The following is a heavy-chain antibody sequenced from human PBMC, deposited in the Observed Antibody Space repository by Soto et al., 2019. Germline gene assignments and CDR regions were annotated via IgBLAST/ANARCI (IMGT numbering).Heavy chain of an antibody. J-gene: IGHJ5*02. CDR2: IIPIFGTA. D-gene: IGHD3-3*01. V-gene: IGHV1-69*01. Sequence: QVQLVQSGAEVKKPGSSVKVSCKASGGTFSSYAISWVRQAPGQGLEWMGGIIPIFGTANYAQKFQGRVTITADESTSTAYMELSSLRSEDTAVYYCARETTIFGVGAVMDPGWFDPWGQGTLVTVSS. CDR3: ARETTIFGVGAVMDPGWFDP. CDR1: GGTFSSYA.